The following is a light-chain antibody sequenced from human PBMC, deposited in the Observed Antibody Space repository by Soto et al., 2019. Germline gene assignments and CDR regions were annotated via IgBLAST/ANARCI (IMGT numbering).Light chain of an antibody. J-gene: IGKJ5*01. Sequence: EIVMPQYPATLSVSPGERVTLSCRASQSVNSKVAWYQQKPGQAPRLLIYGASTRATGIPARFSGSGSGTEFTLTISSLQSEDFAVYYCQQYNYWPPITFGQGTRLEIK. CDR3: QQYNYWPPIT. CDR2: GAS. CDR1: QSVNSK. V-gene: IGKV3-15*01.